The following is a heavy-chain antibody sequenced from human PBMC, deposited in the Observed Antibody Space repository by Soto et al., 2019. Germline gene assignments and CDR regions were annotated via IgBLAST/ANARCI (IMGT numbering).Heavy chain of an antibody. Sequence: GESLKISCAASGFTFSSYGMHWVRQAPGKGLEWVAVIWYDGSNKYYADSVKGRFTISRDNSKNTLYLQMNSLRAEDTAVYYCARGPYCSGGSCYGLRFDYWGQGTLVTVSS. CDR3: ARGPYCSGGSCYGLRFDY. J-gene: IGHJ4*02. CDR2: IWYDGSNK. CDR1: GFTFSSYG. D-gene: IGHD2-15*01. V-gene: IGHV3-33*01.